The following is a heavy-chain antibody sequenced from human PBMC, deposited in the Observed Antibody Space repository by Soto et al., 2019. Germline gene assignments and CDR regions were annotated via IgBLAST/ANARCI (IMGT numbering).Heavy chain of an antibody. V-gene: IGHV3-15*01. D-gene: IGHD6-6*01. CDR2: IKSKTDGGTT. CDR1: GFTFSNAW. Sequence: GGSLRLSCAASGFTFSNAWMSWVRQAPGKGLEWVGRIKSKTDGGTTDYAAPVKGRFTISRDDSKSTLYLQMNSLKTEDTAVYYCTTDSSSGYFDYWGQGTLVTVSS. CDR3: TTDSSSGYFDY. J-gene: IGHJ4*02.